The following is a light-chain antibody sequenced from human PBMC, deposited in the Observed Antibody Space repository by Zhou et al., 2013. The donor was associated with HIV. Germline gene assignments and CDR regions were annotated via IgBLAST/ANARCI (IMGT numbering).Light chain of an antibody. CDR2: GNS. J-gene: IGLJ2*01. CDR1: SSNIGTGYD. Sequence: QSVLTQPPSMSGAPGQRVTISCTGSSSNIGTGYDVHWYQQLPGTAPKLLIYGNSNRPSGVPDRFSGSKSGTSASLAITGLQAEDEADYYCQSYDSSLSGVVFGGGTK. V-gene: IGLV1-40*01. CDR3: QSYDSSLSGVV.